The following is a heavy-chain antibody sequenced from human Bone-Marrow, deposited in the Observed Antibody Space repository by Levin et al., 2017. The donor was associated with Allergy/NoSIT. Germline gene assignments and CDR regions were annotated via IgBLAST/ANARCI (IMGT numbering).Heavy chain of an antibody. CDR2: ISSYSNYI. CDR3: ARDRVEGTSSAFDI. D-gene: IGHD1-1*01. CDR1: GFTFNTYS. V-gene: IGHV3-21*01. Sequence: LSLTCAASGFTFNTYSMNWVRQAPGKGLEWVSSISSYSNYIYYAASVKGRFTISRDNAKNSLYLEMNSLRAEDTAVYYCARDRVEGTSSAFDIWGRGTMVTVSS. J-gene: IGHJ3*02.